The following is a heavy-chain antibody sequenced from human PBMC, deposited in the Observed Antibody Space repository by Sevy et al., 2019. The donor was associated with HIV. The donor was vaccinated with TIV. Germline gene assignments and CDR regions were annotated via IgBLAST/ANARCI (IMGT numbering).Heavy chain of an antibody. J-gene: IGHJ6*02. D-gene: IGHD3-3*01. V-gene: IGHV3-30*02. Sequence: GGSLRLSCAASGFTFSSYGMHWVRQAPGKGLEWVAFIRYDGSNKYYADSAKGRFTISRDNSKNTLYLQMNSLRAEDTAVYYCVCGNDFWSGYYESNYYGMDVWGQGTTVTVSS. CDR2: IRYDGSNK. CDR3: VCGNDFWSGYYESNYYGMDV. CDR1: GFTFSSYG.